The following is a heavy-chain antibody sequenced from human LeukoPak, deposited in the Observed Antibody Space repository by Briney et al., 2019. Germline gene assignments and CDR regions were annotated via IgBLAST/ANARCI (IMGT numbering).Heavy chain of an antibody. V-gene: IGHV3-43*01. CDR2: ITWDGDST. D-gene: IGHD2-15*01. J-gene: IGHJ1*01. CDR1: GFIFHDYN. Sequence: GGSLRLSCAVSGFIFHDYNMHWVRQAPGKGLEWVSHITWDGDSTYYVDSVKGRFTISRDTSKNFLYLQMNSLRTEDTALYYCPRDRERYGSGPIRHWGQGTLVTVSS. CDR3: PRDRERYGSGPIRH.